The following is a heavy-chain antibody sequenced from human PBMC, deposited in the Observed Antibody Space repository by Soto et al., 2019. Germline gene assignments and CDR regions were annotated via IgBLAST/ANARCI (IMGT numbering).Heavy chain of an antibody. Sequence: PSETLSLTCTVSGGSISSGDYYWSWFRQPPGKGLEWIGYIYYSGSTYYNPSLKSRVTISVDTSKNQFSLKLSSVTAADTAVYYCARVAPTMIYPDYWGQGTLVTVS. J-gene: IGHJ4*02. D-gene: IGHD3-22*01. V-gene: IGHV4-30-4*01. CDR1: GGSISSGDYY. CDR2: IYYSGST. CDR3: ARVAPTMIYPDY.